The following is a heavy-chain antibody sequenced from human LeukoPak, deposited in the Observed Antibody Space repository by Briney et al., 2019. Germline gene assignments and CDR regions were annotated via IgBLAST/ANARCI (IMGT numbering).Heavy chain of an antibody. CDR2: IYTSGST. D-gene: IGHD6-19*01. V-gene: IGHV4-61*02. CDR1: GGSISSGSYY. CDR3: ARDGSGIAVAGTIYY. Sequence: SETLSLTCTVSGGSISSGSYYWSWIRQPAGKGLEWIGRIYTSGSTNYNPSLKSRVTISLDKSKNQFSLKLTSVTAADTAVYYCARDGSGIAVAGTIYYWGQGTLVTVSS. J-gene: IGHJ4*02.